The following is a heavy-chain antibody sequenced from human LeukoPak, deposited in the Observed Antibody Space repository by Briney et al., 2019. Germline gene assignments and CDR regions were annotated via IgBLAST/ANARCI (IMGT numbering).Heavy chain of an antibody. D-gene: IGHD3-16*01. Sequence: ASVKVSCKVSGYTLTELSTHWVRQAPGKGLEWMGGFDPEDGERIYAQKFQDRVTMTEDTFTDTAYMELRSLRSEDTAMYYCATALRLEALDLWGHGTMVIVSS. CDR2: FDPEDGER. J-gene: IGHJ3*01. CDR1: GYTLTELS. CDR3: ATALRLEALDL. V-gene: IGHV1-24*01.